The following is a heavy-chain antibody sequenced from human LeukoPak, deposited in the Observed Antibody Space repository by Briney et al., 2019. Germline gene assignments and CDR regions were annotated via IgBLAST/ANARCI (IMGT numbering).Heavy chain of an antibody. J-gene: IGHJ4*02. CDR1: GGSISSYY. CDR2: IYYGGST. Sequence: PSETLSLTCTVSGGSISSYYRSWIRQPPGKGLEWIGYIYYGGSTNYNPSLKSRVTISVDASKNQFSLKLTSVTAADTAVYYCARGDYGGYSGPADYWGQGTLVTVSS. CDR3: ARGDYGGYSGPADY. D-gene: IGHD4-23*01. V-gene: IGHV4-59*01.